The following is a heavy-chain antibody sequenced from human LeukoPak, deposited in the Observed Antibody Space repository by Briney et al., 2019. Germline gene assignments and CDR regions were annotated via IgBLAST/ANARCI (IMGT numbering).Heavy chain of an antibody. CDR1: GYTFTGYY. D-gene: IGHD6-13*01. Sequence: ASVKVSCKASGYTFTGYYLHWVRQAPGPGLEWMGWITPNSGGTNYAQKFQGRVTMTRDTPISTAYMELRSLTSDGTAIYYCAEGAKSSLLYWGQGTLVTVSS. V-gene: IGHV1-2*02. J-gene: IGHJ4*02. CDR3: AEGAKSSLLY. CDR2: ITPNSGGT.